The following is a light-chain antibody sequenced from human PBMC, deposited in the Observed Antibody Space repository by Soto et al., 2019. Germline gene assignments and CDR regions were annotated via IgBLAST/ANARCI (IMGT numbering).Light chain of an antibody. Sequence: QSVLTQPASVSGSPGQSITISCTGTRSDVGVYNYVSWYQQHPGKAPKLMIYEVTNRPSGVSNRFSGSKSGNTASLTISGLQAEDEADYYCCSYAGSYTYVFGTGTKVTVL. J-gene: IGLJ1*01. CDR2: EVT. CDR3: CSYAGSYTYV. V-gene: IGLV2-14*01. CDR1: RSDVGVYNY.